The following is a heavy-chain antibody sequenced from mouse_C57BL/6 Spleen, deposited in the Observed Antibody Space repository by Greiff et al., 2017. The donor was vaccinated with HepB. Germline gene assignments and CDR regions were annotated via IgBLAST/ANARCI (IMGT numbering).Heavy chain of an antibody. Sequence: QVQLQQPGAELVKPGASVKLSCKASGYTFTSYWMHWVKQRPGQGLEWIGMIHPNSGSTNYNEKFKSKATLTVDKSSSTAYMQLSSLTSEDSAVYYCARGDYYGSSPWYFDVWGTGTTVTVSS. CDR1: GYTFTSYW. J-gene: IGHJ1*03. V-gene: IGHV1-64*01. CDR2: IHPNSGST. CDR3: ARGDYYGSSPWYFDV. D-gene: IGHD1-1*01.